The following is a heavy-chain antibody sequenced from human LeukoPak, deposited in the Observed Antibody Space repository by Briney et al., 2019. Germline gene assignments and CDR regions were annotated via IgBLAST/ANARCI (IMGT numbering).Heavy chain of an antibody. CDR1: GFSFTDYP. V-gene: IGHV3-48*02. CDR2: IRTTAEGAKYA. D-gene: IGHD2-21*01. Sequence: PGGSLRLSCATSGFSFTDYPMNWVRQAPGKGLEWISNIRTTAEGAKYAYYADSVKGRVTISRDDGKNTLYLHMNSLRDDDTAVYYCARGAHIGFDVWGQGTMVTVSS. CDR3: ARGAHIGFDV. J-gene: IGHJ3*01.